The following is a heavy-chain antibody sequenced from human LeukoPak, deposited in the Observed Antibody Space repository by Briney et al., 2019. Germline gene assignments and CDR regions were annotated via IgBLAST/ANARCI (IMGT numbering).Heavy chain of an antibody. CDR1: GYSISSGYY. J-gene: IGHJ4*02. Sequence: SETLSLTCTVSGYSISSGYYWGWIRQPPGKGLEWIGSIYHSGSTYYNPSLKSRVTISVDTSKNQFSLKLSSVTAADTAVYYCARAGAVAGPDYWGQGTLVTVSS. D-gene: IGHD6-19*01. V-gene: IGHV4-38-2*02. CDR2: IYHSGST. CDR3: ARAGAVAGPDY.